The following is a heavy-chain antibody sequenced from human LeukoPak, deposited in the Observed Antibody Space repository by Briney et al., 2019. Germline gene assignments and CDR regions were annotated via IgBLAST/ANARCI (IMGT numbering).Heavy chain of an antibody. Sequence: GGSLRLSCAASGFTFSSSAMSWVRQAPGKGLEWVSNISGSGSGGSTYYADSVKGRFTISRDNSKNMLYLQMNSLGTEDTAVYYCAKDRWGAVASFDYWGQGTLVTVSS. V-gene: IGHV3-23*01. CDR1: GFTFSSSA. J-gene: IGHJ4*02. CDR2: ISGSGSGGST. CDR3: AKDRWGAVASFDY. D-gene: IGHD6-19*01.